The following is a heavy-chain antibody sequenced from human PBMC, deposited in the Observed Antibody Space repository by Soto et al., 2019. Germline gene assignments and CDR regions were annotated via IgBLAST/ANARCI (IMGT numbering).Heavy chain of an antibody. Sequence: SETLSLTCTVSAGSISSGDYYWSWIRQPPGKGLEWIGYIYHSGSTYYNPSLKSRVTISVDRSKNQFSLKLSSVTAADTAVYYCARSEGFGESDYYYYYGMDVWGQGTTVTVSS. CDR1: AGSISSGDYY. D-gene: IGHD3-10*01. J-gene: IGHJ6*02. CDR3: ARSEGFGESDYYYYYGMDV. CDR2: IYHSGST. V-gene: IGHV4-30-2*01.